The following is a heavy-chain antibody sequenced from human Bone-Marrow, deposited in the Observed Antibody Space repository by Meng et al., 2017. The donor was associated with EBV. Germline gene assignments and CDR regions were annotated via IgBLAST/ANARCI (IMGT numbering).Heavy chain of an antibody. CDR3: ARDVAGSDYLSAAFDL. CDR2: INPNGGST. V-gene: IGHV1-46*01. Sequence: QVLLGQVGDEVKKPGASVRVSCKALGYTFSTYYVHWVRQAPGQGLEWMGMINPNGGSTRYAQKFQGRVLMTRDTSTSTVYMDLSSLGFDDTAMYYCARDVAGSDYLSAAFDLWGQGTMVTVSS. CDR1: GYTFSTYY. D-gene: IGHD4-17*01. J-gene: IGHJ3*01.